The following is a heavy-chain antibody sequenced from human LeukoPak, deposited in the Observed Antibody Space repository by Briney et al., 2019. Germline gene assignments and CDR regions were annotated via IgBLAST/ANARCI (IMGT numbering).Heavy chain of an antibody. CDR2: INWNGGST. V-gene: IGHV3-20*04. CDR3: AREGSRLDYDFWSGYSH. D-gene: IGHD3-3*01. J-gene: IGHJ4*02. Sequence: GGSLRLSCAASGFTFDDYGMSWVRQAPGKGLEWVSGINWNGGSTGYADSVKGRFTISRDNAKNSLYLQMNSLRAEDTALYYCAREGSRLDYDFWSGYSHWGQGTLVTVSS. CDR1: GFTFDDYG.